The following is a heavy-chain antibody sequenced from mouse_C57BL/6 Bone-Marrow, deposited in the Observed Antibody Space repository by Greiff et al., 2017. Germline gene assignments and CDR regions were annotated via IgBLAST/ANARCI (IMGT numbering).Heavy chain of an antibody. D-gene: IGHD1-1*01. J-gene: IGHJ2*01. CDR3: AIQRTSFYGSSLYYFDY. CDR2: FYPGSGSI. CDR1: GYTFTEYT. V-gene: IGHV1-62-2*01. Sequence: QVQLQQSGAELVKPGASVKLSCKASGYTFTEYTIHWVKQRSGQGLEWIGWFYPGSGSIKYNEKFKDKATLTADKSSSTVYMELSRLTSEDSAVYFCAIQRTSFYGSSLYYFDYWGQGTTLTVSS.